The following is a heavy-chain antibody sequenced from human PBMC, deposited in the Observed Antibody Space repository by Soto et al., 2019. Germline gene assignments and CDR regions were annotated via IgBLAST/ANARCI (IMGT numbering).Heavy chain of an antibody. CDR3: AKDQGWRVVATLAFDY. CDR1: GFDFSNYA. Sequence: PWGSLRLSCAASGFDFSNYAMHWFRQAPGKGLQWVSFISFDGSTEYYADSVKGRFSISRDNSKNTLYLQLNSLRAGDTAVYYCAKDQGWRVVATLAFDYWGQGILVTVSS. V-gene: IGHV3-30*18. CDR2: ISFDGSTE. D-gene: IGHD5-12*01. J-gene: IGHJ4*02.